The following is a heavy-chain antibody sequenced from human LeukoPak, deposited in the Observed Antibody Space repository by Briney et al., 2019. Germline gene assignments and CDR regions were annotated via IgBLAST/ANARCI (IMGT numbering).Heavy chain of an antibody. CDR3: ARMGRIPVYMDV. Sequence: SETLSLTCTVSGGSISTTNYYWGWIRQSPGKGLEWFGCVYYSGSTYYNPSLKSRVTISVDTSKNQFSLKLSSVTAADTAVYYCARMGRIPVYMDVWGKGTTVTVSS. V-gene: IGHV4-39*07. CDR2: VYYSGST. CDR1: GGSISTTNYY. D-gene: IGHD2-15*01. J-gene: IGHJ6*03.